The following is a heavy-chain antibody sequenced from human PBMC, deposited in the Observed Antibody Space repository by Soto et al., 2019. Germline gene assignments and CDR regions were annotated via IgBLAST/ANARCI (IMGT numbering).Heavy chain of an antibody. Sequence: GGSLRLSCAASGFTFSSYAMSWVRQAPGKGLEWVAHIKQDGGQTYYVDSVKGRFTISRDNAKTSLYLQMNSLGAEDTSVYFCARGGNGYENWPPYYYYGMDVWGQGTTVTVSS. V-gene: IGHV3-7*01. J-gene: IGHJ6*02. CDR2: IKQDGGQT. CDR3: ARGGNGYENWPPYYYYGMDV. CDR1: GFTFSSYA. D-gene: IGHD5-12*01.